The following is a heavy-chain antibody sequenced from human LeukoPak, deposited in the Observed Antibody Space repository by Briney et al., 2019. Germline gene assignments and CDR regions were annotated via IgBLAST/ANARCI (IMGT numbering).Heavy chain of an antibody. CDR1: GFTFSSYG. J-gene: IGHJ4*02. CDR2: IWYDGSNK. CDR3: ARGGMIAFYFDY. D-gene: IGHD3-22*01. V-gene: IGHV3-33*01. Sequence: GGSLRLSCPASGFTFSSYGMHWVRQAPGKGLEWVAVIWYDGSNKYYADSVKGRFTISRDNSKNTLYLQMNSLRAEDTAVYYCARGGMIAFYFDYCGQGTLVTVSS.